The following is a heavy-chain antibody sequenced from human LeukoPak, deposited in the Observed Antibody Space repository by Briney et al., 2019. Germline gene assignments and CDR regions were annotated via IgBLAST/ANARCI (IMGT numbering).Heavy chain of an antibody. J-gene: IGHJ4*02. CDR3: ARDIELSC. D-gene: IGHD1-26*01. CDR2: ISASGGNS. V-gene: IGHV3-23*01. CDR1: GFTFSDSA. Sequence: PGGSLRLSCEASGFTFSDSAMSWVRQASGGGLEWVSLISASGGNSYYADSVKGRFTVSRDSSKNTLHLQMNSLRAEDTAVYYCARDIELSCWGQGTLVIVSS.